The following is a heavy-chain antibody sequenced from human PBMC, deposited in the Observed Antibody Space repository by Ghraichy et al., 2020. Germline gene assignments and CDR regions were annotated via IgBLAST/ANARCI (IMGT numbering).Heavy chain of an antibody. V-gene: IGHV3-23*01. CDR3: AREGGGGGVGYLVY. J-gene: IGHJ4*02. D-gene: IGHD3-16*01. CDR2: IFESGGST. CDR1: GFTFSNYA. Sequence: LSLTCAASGFTFSNYAMSWVRRAPGKGLEWVSAIFESGGSTFYSDSVKGRFTVSRDNSRNILYLQMNSLRAEDTAVYYCAREGGGGGVGYLVYWGQGTLVTVSS.